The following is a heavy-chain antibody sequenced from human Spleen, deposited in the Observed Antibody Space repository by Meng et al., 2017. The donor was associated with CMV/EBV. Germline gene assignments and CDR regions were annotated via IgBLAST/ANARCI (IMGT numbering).Heavy chain of an antibody. CDR2: VGGCDGDT. CDR1: GYTLTELS. Sequence: ASVKVSCKVSGYTLTELSMHWVRQAPGQGLEWMGWVGGCDGDTNYAQEFEGRVTMTTDTSTGTVYMELRSLRSDDTAVYYCVRDWECIARSDFFDIWGQGTTVTVSS. CDR3: VRDWECIARSDFFDI. V-gene: IGHV1-24*01. J-gene: IGHJ3*02. D-gene: IGHD1-26*01.